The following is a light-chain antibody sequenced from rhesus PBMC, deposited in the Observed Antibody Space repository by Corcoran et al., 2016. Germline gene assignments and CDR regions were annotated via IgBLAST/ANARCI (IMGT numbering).Light chain of an antibody. Sequence: DIQMTQSPSSLSASVGDRVTITCRASQGISSWLAWYQQKPGKAPNLLIYKAYSLQSGVPSRFSGSGSGTDFTLTIRSLQPEDFATYYCQQYNSAPYSFGQETKVEIK. CDR1: QGISSW. V-gene: IGKV1-21*01. J-gene: IGKJ2*01. CDR2: KAY. CDR3: QQYNSAPYS.